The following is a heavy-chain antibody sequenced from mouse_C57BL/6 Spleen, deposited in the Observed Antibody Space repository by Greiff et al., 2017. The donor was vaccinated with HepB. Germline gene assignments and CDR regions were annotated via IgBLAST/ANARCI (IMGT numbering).Heavy chain of an antibody. D-gene: IGHD1-1*01. V-gene: IGHV1-81*01. Sequence: QVQLQQSGAELARPGASVKLSCKASGYTFTSYGISWVKQRTGQGLEWIGEIYPRSGNTYYNEKFKGKATLTADKSSSTAYMELRSLTSEDSAVYFCADYYGRAYWGQGTLVTVSA. J-gene: IGHJ3*01. CDR3: ADYYGRAY. CDR1: GYTFTSYG. CDR2: IYPRSGNT.